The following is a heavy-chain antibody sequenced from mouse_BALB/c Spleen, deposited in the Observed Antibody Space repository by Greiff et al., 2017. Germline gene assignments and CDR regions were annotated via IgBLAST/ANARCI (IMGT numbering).Heavy chain of an antibody. CDR2: ISSGGSYT. CDR1: GFTFSSYA. CDR3: ARQGGYDEGENAMDY. V-gene: IGHV5-9-3*01. Sequence: EVKLVESGGGLVKPGGSLKLSCAASGFTFSSYAMSWVRQTPEKRLEWVATISSGGSYTYYPDSVKGRFTISRDNAKNTLYLQMSSLRSEDTAVYYCARQGGYDEGENAMDYWGQGTSVTVSS. J-gene: IGHJ4*01. D-gene: IGHD2-2*01.